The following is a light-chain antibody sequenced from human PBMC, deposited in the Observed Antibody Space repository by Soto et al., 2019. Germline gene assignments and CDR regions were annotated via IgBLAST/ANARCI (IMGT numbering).Light chain of an antibody. J-gene: IGLJ1*01. Sequence: QSALTQPASVSGSPGQSIIISCTGTSSDVGSYNYVSWYQHHPGKAPKFMIYDVSNRPSGVSNRFSGSKSGNTASLTISGLQAEDEADHYCSSYTTSGTLVFGSGTKVTVL. CDR1: SSDVGSYNY. CDR3: SSYTTSGTLV. V-gene: IGLV2-14*03. CDR2: DVS.